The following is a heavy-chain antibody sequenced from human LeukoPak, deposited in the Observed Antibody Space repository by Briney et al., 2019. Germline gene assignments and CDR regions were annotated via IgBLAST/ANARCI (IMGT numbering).Heavy chain of an antibody. V-gene: IGHV4-59*11. CDR1: GGSISSHY. J-gene: IGHJ4*02. Sequence: SETLSLTCTVSGGSISSHYWSWIRQPPGKGLEWIGYISYSGSTNYNTSLKRRVTISVDAPKNQFSLTLSSVTAADTAVYYCARAPGGYNYGALFYFDCWGQGTLVTVSS. CDR3: ARAPGGYNYGALFYFDC. CDR2: ISYSGST. D-gene: IGHD5-18*01.